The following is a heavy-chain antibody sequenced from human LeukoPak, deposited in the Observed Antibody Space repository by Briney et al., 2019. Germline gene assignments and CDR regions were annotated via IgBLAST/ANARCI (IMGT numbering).Heavy chain of an antibody. Sequence: GESLKISCKGSGYSFTRYWIGWVRQMPGKGLEWMGIIYPGDSDTRYSPSFQGQVTISADKSISTAYLQWSSLKASDTAMYYCASVSDSSSGNYYYYGMDVWGQGTTVTVSS. CDR3: ASVSDSSSGNYYYYGMDV. V-gene: IGHV5-51*01. CDR2: IYPGDSDT. J-gene: IGHJ6*02. D-gene: IGHD6-6*01. CDR1: GYSFTRYW.